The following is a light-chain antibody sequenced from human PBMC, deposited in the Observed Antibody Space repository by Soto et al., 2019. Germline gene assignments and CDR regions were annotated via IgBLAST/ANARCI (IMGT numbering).Light chain of an antibody. CDR2: GAS. CDR3: QQYNNWPPIFT. J-gene: IGKJ3*01. Sequence: EIVMTQSPATLSVSPGERATLSCRASQSVSSNLAWYQQKPGQAPRLLISGASTRATGIPGRFSGSGSGTEFTLTISSLQSEDSAVYYCQQYNNWPPIFTFGPGTKVDIK. CDR1: QSVSSN. V-gene: IGKV3-15*01.